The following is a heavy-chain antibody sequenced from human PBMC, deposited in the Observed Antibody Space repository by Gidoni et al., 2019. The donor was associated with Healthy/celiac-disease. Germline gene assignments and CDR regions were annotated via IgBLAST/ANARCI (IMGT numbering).Heavy chain of an antibody. CDR2: IYYSGST. D-gene: IGHD6-19*01. J-gene: IGHJ4*02. V-gene: IGHV4-39*07. CDR3: ARVLAGRYYFDY. CDR1: GGSISSSSYY. Sequence: QLQLQESGPGLVKPSETLYLTCTVSGGSISSSSYYWGWISQPPGKGLEWIGSIYYSGSTYYNPSLKSRVTISVDTSKNQFSLKLSSVTAADTAVYYCARVLAGRYYFDYWGQGTLVTVSS.